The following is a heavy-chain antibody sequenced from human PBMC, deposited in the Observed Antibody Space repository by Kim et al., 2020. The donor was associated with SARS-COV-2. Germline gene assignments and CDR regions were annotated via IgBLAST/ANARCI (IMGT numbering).Heavy chain of an antibody. J-gene: IGHJ5*02. D-gene: IGHD3-22*01. CDR3: ARDVAPDYYDSSGYYGWFDP. V-gene: IGHV1-69*13. CDR1: GGTFSSYA. CDR2: IIPIFGTA. Sequence: SVKVSCKASGGTFSSYAISWVRQAPGQGLEWMGGIIPIFGTANYAQKFQGRVTITADESMSTAYMELSSLRSEDTAVYYCARDVAPDYYDSSGYYGWFDPWGQGTLVTVSS.